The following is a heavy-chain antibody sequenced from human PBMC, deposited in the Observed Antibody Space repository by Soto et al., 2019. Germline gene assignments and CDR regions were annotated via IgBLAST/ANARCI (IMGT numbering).Heavy chain of an antibody. J-gene: IGHJ4*02. CDR3: AREPATAKPEGVDF. D-gene: IGHD1-1*01. V-gene: IGHV1-2*02. CDR2: INPNSGGT. CDR1: GCTFSEYY. Sequence: ASVKVSCKASGCTFSEYYIHWVRQAPGQGLEWMGWINPNSGGTKYAPKFQGGVTMTRDTSITTAYMELSRLRSGDTAVYYCAREPATAKPEGVDFWGQGTLVTVSS.